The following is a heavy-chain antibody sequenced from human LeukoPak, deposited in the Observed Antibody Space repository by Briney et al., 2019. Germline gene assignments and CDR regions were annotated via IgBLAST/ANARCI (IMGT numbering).Heavy chain of an antibody. CDR2: IIPILGIA. Sequence: SVKVSCKASGGTFSSYAISWVRQAPGQGLEWTGRIIPILGIANYAQKFQGRVTITADKSTSTAYMELSSLRSEDTAVYYCARDEAVAAPAPLDYWGQGTLVTVSS. CDR1: GGTFSSYA. D-gene: IGHD6-19*01. CDR3: ARDEAVAAPAPLDY. J-gene: IGHJ4*02. V-gene: IGHV1-69*04.